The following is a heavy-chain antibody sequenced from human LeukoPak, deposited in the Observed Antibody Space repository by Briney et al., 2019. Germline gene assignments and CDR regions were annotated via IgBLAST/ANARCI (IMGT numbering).Heavy chain of an antibody. CDR3: ARLTRLSTSPDRYYLDY. CDR1: GGSISSYY. J-gene: IGHJ4*02. Sequence: SETLSLTCTVSGGSISSYYWSWIRQPAGKGLEWIGRIYTSGGTNYIPSLKGRVTISIDTSKNQFSLKLSSVTAADSAVYYRARLTRLSTSPDRYYLDYWGQGTLVTVSS. V-gene: IGHV4-4*07. D-gene: IGHD6-6*01. CDR2: IYTSGGT.